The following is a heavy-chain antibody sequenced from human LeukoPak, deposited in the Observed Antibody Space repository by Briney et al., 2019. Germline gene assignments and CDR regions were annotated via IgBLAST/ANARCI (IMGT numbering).Heavy chain of an antibody. CDR1: GFTFSSYW. J-gene: IGHJ4*02. Sequence: GGSLRLSCAASGFTFSSYWTSWVRQAPGKGLEWVANIKHDGSAKYYVDSVKGRFTISRDNAQSSLYLQMNGLRADDTAVYYCACRNDFNYWGQGTLVTVSS. CDR3: ACRNDFNY. V-gene: IGHV3-7*02. D-gene: IGHD2-15*01. CDR2: IKHDGSAK.